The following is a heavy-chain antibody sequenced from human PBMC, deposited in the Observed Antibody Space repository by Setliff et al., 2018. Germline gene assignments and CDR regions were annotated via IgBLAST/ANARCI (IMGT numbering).Heavy chain of an antibody. J-gene: IGHJ4*02. V-gene: IGHV4-31*03. CDR3: ARGAKWGDFLNYFDY. Sequence: TSETLSLTCTVSGDSISNGRIYWSWLRQRPGKGLEWIGYIYYTGRTSFNPSLRSRPALSLDTSENQFSLTLTSVTAADTAVYYCARGAKWGDFLNYFDYWGQGALVTVSS. CDR2: IYYTGRT. D-gene: IGHD1-26*01. CDR1: GDSISNGRIY.